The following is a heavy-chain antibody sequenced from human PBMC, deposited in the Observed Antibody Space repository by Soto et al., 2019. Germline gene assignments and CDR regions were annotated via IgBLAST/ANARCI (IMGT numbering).Heavy chain of an antibody. D-gene: IGHD6-13*01. Sequence: TGGSLRLSCAASGFIFSNYVMYWVRQAPGKGLEWVAFMSYDGTTKYYADSVKGRFTISRDNSKNTLYLQMNSLRPEDTGVYYCAKADKAAAGAFDYWGQGTLVTVSS. CDR3: AKADKAAAGAFDY. CDR2: MSYDGTTK. CDR1: GFIFSNYV. V-gene: IGHV3-30-3*01. J-gene: IGHJ4*02.